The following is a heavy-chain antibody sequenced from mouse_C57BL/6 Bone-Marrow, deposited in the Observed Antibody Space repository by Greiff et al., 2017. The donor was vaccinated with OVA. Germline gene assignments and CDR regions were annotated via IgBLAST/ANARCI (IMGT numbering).Heavy chain of an antibody. CDR1: GYSFTDYT. Sequence: VQLQQSGPELVKPGASVKISCKASGYSFTDYTMNWVKQSNGKSLEWIGVINPNYGTTSYNQKFKGKATLTVDQSSSTAYMRLNSLTSEDSAVYYCAFYYGSSYRYFDVWGTGTTVTVSS. CDR3: AFYYGSSYRYFDV. J-gene: IGHJ1*03. CDR2: INPNYGTT. D-gene: IGHD1-1*01. V-gene: IGHV1-39*01.